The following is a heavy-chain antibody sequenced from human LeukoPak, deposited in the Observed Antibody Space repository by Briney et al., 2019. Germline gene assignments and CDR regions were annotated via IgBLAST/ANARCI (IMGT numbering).Heavy chain of an antibody. J-gene: IGHJ4*02. Sequence: SETLSLTCTVSGGSISSYYWSWIRQPPGKGLEWIGYIYCSGSTNYNPSLKSRVTISVDTSKNQFSLKLSSVTAADTAVYYCAREVATKNYFDYWGQGTLVTVSS. V-gene: IGHV4-59*01. CDR1: GGSISSYY. CDR2: IYCSGST. D-gene: IGHD5-12*01. CDR3: AREVATKNYFDY.